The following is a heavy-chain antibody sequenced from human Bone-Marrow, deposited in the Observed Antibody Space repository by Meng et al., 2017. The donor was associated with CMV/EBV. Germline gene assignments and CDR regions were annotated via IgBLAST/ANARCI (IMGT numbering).Heavy chain of an antibody. CDR2: IYYSGST. J-gene: IGHJ6*02. CDR1: GGSISSSSYY. D-gene: IGHD2-21*01. CDR3: ARSVVDYGMDV. Sequence: SETLSLTCTVSGGSISSSSYYWGWIRQPPGKGLEWIGSIYYSGSTYYNPSLKSRVTISVDTSKNQFSLKLSSVTAADTAVYYCARSVVDYGMDVWGQGTLVTVSS. V-gene: IGHV4-39*01.